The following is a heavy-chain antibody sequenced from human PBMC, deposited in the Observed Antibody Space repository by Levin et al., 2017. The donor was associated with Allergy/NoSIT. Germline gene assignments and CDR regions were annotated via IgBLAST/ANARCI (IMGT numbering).Heavy chain of an antibody. CDR3: ARDLRLLAY. CDR1: GFTFSSSS. V-gene: IGHV3-21*01. Sequence: LSLTCAASGFTFSSSSMNWVRQAPGKGLEWVSSISSSSSYIYYADSVKGRFTISRDNAKNSLYLQMNSLRAEDTAVYYCARDLRLLAYWGQGTLVTVSS. J-gene: IGHJ4*02. CDR2: ISSSSSYI. D-gene: IGHD3-3*01.